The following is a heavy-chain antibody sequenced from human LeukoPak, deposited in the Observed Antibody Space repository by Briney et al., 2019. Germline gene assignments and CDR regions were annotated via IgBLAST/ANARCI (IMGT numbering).Heavy chain of an antibody. J-gene: IGHJ4*02. Sequence: SETLSLTCTVSDDSFSSYYWSWIRHPPGKGLEWIAYITYTGSTNYSPSLQSRVTISVDTSKNQFSLKLTSVTAAEMAVYYCARLSVVRGLIWEEGFYFDYWGQGTLVTVSS. D-gene: IGHD3-10*01. CDR2: ITYTGST. V-gene: IGHV4-59*01. CDR3: ARLSVVRGLIWEEGFYFDY. CDR1: DDSFSSYY.